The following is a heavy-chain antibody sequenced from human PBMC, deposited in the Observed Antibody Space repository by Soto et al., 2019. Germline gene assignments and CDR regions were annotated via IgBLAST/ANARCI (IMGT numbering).Heavy chain of an antibody. CDR2: IVVGSGNT. Sequence: ASVKVSCKASGFIFTSSAMQWVRQARGQRLEWIGWIVVGSGNTNYAQKFQERVTITRDMSTSTAYMELSSLRSEDTAVYYCAADPSYGYLYYYYGMDVWGQGTTVTVSS. D-gene: IGHD5-18*01. J-gene: IGHJ6*01. V-gene: IGHV1-58*02. CDR1: GFIFTSSA. CDR3: AADPSYGYLYYYYGMDV.